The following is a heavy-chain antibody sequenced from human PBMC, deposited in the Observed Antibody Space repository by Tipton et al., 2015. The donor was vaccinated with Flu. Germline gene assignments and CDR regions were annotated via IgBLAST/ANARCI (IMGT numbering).Heavy chain of an antibody. CDR3: ARDTIFGVAH. D-gene: IGHD3-3*01. CDR1: GGSISSSSYY. J-gene: IGHJ4*02. V-gene: IGHV4-39*07. CDR2: IYYSGST. Sequence: LRLSCTVSGGSISSSSYYWGWIRQPPGKGLEWIGSIYYSGSTYYNPSLKSRVTISVDTSKNQFSLKLSSVTAADAAVYYCARDTIFGVAHWGQGTLVTVSS.